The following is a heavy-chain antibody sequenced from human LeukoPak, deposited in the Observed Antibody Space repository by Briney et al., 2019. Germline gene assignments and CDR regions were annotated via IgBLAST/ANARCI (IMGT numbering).Heavy chain of an antibody. J-gene: IGHJ3*02. Sequence: SETLSLTCTVFGGSINNYYWSWIRQPAGKGLEWIGCIYTRGSTNYNPSLKSRVTMSVDTSKNQFSLKLSSVTAADTAVYYCARGRYCSADICSGGDAFDIWGQGTMVSVSS. CDR3: ARGRYCSADICSGGDAFDI. D-gene: IGHD2-15*01. CDR1: GGSINNYY. CDR2: IYTRGST. V-gene: IGHV4-4*07.